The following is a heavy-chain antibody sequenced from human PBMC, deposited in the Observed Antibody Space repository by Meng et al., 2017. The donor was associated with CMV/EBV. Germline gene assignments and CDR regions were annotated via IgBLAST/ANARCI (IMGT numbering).Heavy chain of an antibody. D-gene: IGHD3-3*01. CDR1: GYSFTSYW. CDR3: ARAGRSYYDFWSGYSNLFDP. J-gene: IGHJ5*02. V-gene: IGHV5-51*01. Sequence: SCKGSGYSFTSYWIGWVRQMPGKGLEWMGIIYPGDSDTRYSPSFQGQVTISADKSISTAYLQWSSLKASDTAMYYCARAGRSYYDFWSGYSNLFDPWGQGTLVTVSS. CDR2: IYPGDSDT.